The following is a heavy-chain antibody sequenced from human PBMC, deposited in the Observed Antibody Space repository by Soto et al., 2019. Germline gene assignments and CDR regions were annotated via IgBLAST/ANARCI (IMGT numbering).Heavy chain of an antibody. CDR2: IIPYYNTL. CDR1: EGTFNSYA. CDR3: ASGASRWYPYFFDS. D-gene: IGHD6-13*01. V-gene: IGHV1-69*13. Sequence: SVKVSCKASEGTFNSYAIAWVRQAPGQGLEWMGGIIPYYNTLNYAQKFQDRVTITADDSTNTVYMELSSLRSDDTAVYFCASGASRWYPYFFDSWAQGTLVTVS. J-gene: IGHJ4*02.